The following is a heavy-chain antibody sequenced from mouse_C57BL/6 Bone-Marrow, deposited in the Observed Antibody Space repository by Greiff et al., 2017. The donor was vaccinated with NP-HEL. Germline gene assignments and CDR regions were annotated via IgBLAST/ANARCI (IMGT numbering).Heavy chain of an antibody. CDR3: ARKWAY. J-gene: IGHJ3*01. Sequence: VKLMESGPELVKPGASVKISCKASGYAFSSSWMNWVKQRPGKGLEWIGRIYPGDGDTNYNGKFKGKATLTADKSSSTAYMQLSSLTSEDSAVYFCARKWAYWGQGTLVTVSA. CDR2: IYPGDGDT. CDR1: GYAFSSSW. D-gene: IGHD1-3*01. V-gene: IGHV1-82*01.